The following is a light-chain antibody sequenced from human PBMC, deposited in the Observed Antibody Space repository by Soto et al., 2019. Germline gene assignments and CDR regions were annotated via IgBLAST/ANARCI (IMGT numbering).Light chain of an antibody. CDR1: QSISSY. CDR2: AAS. CDR3: QQSYSTLPT. V-gene: IGKV1-39*01. J-gene: IGKJ1*01. Sequence: DIQMTQYNSSLSASVGDSVTITCRASQSISSYLNWYQQKPGKAPKLLIYAASSLQSGVPSRFSGSGSGTDFTLTISSLQPEDFATYYCQQSYSTLPTFCQGTKVDIK.